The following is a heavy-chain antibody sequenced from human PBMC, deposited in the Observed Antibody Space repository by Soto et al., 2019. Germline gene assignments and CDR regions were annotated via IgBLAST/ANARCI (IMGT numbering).Heavy chain of an antibody. J-gene: IGHJ4*01. V-gene: IGHV4-30-4*01. CDR2: FHSSGAT. D-gene: IGHD3-10*01. CDR1: GGSISSADYY. Sequence: QVQLQESGPGLVKPSQTLSLTCTVSGGSISSADYYWSWIRQPPGKGLEWIGYFHSSGATYKDPSLKSRVTISVDTSKNQISLKLDSVTAADTAVYYCASIWFGDFDYWGHGTLVPVSS. CDR3: ASIWFGDFDY.